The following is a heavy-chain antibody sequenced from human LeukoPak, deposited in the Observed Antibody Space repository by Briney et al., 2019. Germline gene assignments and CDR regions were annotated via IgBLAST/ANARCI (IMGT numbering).Heavy chain of an antibody. CDR1: GFTFSSYW. CDR3: AREITMIAEDYFDY. V-gene: IGHV3-7*01. Sequence: PGGSLRLSCAASGFTFSSYWMSWVRQAPGKGLEWVANIKQDGSEKYYVDSVKGRFTISRDNAKNSLYLQMNSLRAEDTAVYYCAREITMIAEDYFDYWGQGTLVTVSS. J-gene: IGHJ4*02. CDR2: IKQDGSEK. D-gene: IGHD3-22*01.